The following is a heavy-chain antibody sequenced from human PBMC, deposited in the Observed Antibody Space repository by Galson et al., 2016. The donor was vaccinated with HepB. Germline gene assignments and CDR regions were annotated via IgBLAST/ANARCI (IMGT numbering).Heavy chain of an antibody. CDR1: GFTSSSYW. Sequence: SLRLSCAASGFTSSSYWMSWVRQAPGKGLEWVANIKQDGSEKYYVDSVKGRFTISRDNAKNSLYLQVNSLRAEDTAVYHCARLYSNGWYKGRYFDYWGQGTLVTVSS. V-gene: IGHV3-7*01. J-gene: IGHJ4*02. D-gene: IGHD6-19*01. CDR2: IKQDGSEK. CDR3: ARLYSNGWYKGRYFDY.